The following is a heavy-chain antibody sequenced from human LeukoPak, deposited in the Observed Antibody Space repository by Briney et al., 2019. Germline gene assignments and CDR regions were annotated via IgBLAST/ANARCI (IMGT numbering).Heavy chain of an antibody. CDR1: GGSFSGYY. D-gene: IGHD6-19*01. CDR2: INHSGST. V-gene: IGHV4-34*01. J-gene: IGHJ5*02. CDR3: ARGKWIAVAGRNWSDP. Sequence: SETLSLTCAVYGGSFSGYYWSWIRQPPGKGLEWIGEINHSGSTNYNPSLKSRVTISVDTSKNQFSLKLSSVTAVDTAVYYCARGKWIAVAGRNWSDPWGQGTLVTVSS.